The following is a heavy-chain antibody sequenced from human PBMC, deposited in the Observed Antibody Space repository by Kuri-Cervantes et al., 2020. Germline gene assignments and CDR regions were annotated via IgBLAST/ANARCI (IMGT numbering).Heavy chain of an antibody. V-gene: IGHV3-11*04. D-gene: IGHD6-19*01. Sequence: GESLKISCAASGFTFSDYYMSWIRQAPGKGLEWVSYISSSGSTIYYADSVKGRFTISRDNAKNSLYLQMNSLRAEDSAVYYCARDGDSSGWDFDYWGQGTLVTVSS. CDR2: ISSSGSTI. CDR1: GFTFSDYY. J-gene: IGHJ4*02. CDR3: ARDGDSSGWDFDY.